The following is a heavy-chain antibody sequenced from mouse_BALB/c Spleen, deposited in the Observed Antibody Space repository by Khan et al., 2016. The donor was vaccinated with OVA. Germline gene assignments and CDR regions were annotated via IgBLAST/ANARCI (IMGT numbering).Heavy chain of an antibody. Sequence: QIQLVQSGAELVRPGASVKLSCKASVYTFTNSWINWVKQRPGQGLEWIGNIYPSDSYTNYNQNFKDKATLTVDKSSTTAYLHLSSPTSEDSAVYYCTREVRLHYYAMDFWGQGTSVTVSS. D-gene: IGHD2-14*01. CDR3: TREVRLHYYAMDF. CDR1: VYTFTNSW. CDR2: IYPSDSYT. V-gene: IGHV1-69*02. J-gene: IGHJ4*01.